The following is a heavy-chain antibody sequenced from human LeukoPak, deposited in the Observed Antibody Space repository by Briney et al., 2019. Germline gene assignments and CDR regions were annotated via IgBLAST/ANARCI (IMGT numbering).Heavy chain of an antibody. CDR1: GFTFSTYW. J-gene: IGHJ4*02. D-gene: IGHD1-7*01. Sequence: SGGSLRLSCAGSGFTFSTYWMSWVRQAPGKGLEWVANIKQDGSEKNYVDSVKGRFSISRDNAKNSLILQMNSLREEDTAVYYCARGGSWNYLRGQGTLVTVSS. CDR2: IKQDGSEK. CDR3: ARGGSWNYL. V-gene: IGHV3-7*01.